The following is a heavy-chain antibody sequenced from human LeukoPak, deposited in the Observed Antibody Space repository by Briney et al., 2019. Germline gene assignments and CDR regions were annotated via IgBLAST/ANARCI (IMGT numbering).Heavy chain of an antibody. V-gene: IGHV3-23*01. CDR3: AKDARRTSGWYHFDS. Sequence: GGSLRLSCAASGFTFSSYDMGWVRQAPGKGLEWVSAITNRGDGTYFADSVKGRVTISRDNSKDTPYLQLNSLRADDTAVYYCAKDARRTSGWYHFDSWGQGTLVTVSS. J-gene: IGHJ4*02. CDR1: GFTFSSYD. D-gene: IGHD6-19*01. CDR2: ITNRGDGT.